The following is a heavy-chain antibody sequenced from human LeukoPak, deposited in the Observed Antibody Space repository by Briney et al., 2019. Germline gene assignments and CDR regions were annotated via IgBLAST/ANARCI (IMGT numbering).Heavy chain of an antibody. V-gene: IGHV4-39*01. J-gene: IGHJ5*02. CDR2: IYYSGST. Sequence: PSETLSLTCTVSGGSISSSSYYWGWIRQPPREGLEWIGSIYYSGSTYYNPSLKSRITISVDTSKNQFSPKLSSVTAADTAVYYCARLLLSCSSTSCYKRWFDPWGQGTLVTVSS. CDR1: GGSISSSSYY. D-gene: IGHD2-2*02. CDR3: ARLLLSCSSTSCYKRWFDP.